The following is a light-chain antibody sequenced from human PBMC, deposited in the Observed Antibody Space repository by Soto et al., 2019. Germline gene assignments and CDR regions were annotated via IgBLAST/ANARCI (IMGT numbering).Light chain of an antibody. Sequence: QSALTQPASVSGSPGQSIAISCTGNSSGIGTFNLVSWYQQHPGKAPKLIVYEVNKRPSEISSRFSGSKSGNTASLTISGLQAEDEAVYYCYSFAGFNTQFGGVTQLTVL. CDR2: EVN. CDR3: YSFAGFNTQ. V-gene: IGLV2-23*02. J-gene: IGLJ2*01. CDR1: SSGIGTFNL.